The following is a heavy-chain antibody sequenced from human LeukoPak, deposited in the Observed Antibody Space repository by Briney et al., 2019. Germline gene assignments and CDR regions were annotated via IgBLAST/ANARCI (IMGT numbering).Heavy chain of an antibody. V-gene: IGHV3-64*01. J-gene: IGHJ4*02. CDR3: VREAAYDYDVLTGYDY. D-gene: IGHD3-9*01. CDR2: ISSNGDSR. Sequence: QPGGSLRLSCAASGFTFSTYGMHWVRQAPGKGLEYVSAISSNGDSRYYANSVKGRFTISRDNSKNTLYLQMGSLRAEDMAVYYCVREAAYDYDVLTGYDYWGQGTLVTVSS. CDR1: GFTFSTYG.